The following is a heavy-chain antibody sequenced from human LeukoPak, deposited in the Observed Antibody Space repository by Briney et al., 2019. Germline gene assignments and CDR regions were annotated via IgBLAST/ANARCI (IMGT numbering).Heavy chain of an antibody. CDR3: ARDGFSSSWGLAY. D-gene: IGHD6-13*01. CDR2: IYSGGST. J-gene: IGHJ4*02. V-gene: IGHV3-53*01. CDR1: GFTFSSYA. Sequence: QPGGSLRLSCAASGFTFSSYAMSWVRQAPGKGLEWVSVIYSGGSTYYADSVKGRFTISRDNSKNTLYLQMNSLRVEDTAVYYCARDGFSSSWGLAYWGQGTLVTVSA.